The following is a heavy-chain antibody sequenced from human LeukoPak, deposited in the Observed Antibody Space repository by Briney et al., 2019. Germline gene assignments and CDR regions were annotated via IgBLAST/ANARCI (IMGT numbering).Heavy chain of an antibody. V-gene: IGHV4-59*01. CDR3: ARAAVAGTAGVGRYYYYGMDV. J-gene: IGHJ6*02. CDR2: IYYSGST. Sequence: SETLSLTCTVSGVSISSYDWSWIRQAPGKGLEWIWYIYYSGSTNYNPSLKSRVTISVDTSKNQFSLKLSSVTAADTAVYYCARAAVAGTAGVGRYYYYGMDVWGQGTTVTVSS. D-gene: IGHD6-19*01. CDR1: GVSISSYD.